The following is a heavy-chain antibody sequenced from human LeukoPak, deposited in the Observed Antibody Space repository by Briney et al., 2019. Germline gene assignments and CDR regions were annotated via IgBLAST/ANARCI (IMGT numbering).Heavy chain of an antibody. V-gene: IGHV3-72*01. J-gene: IGHJ6*02. D-gene: IGHD2-21*01. CDR1: GFAFSDHC. CDR2: IRDKGSSHTT. Sequence: GGSLRLSCAASGFAFSDHCMDWVRQAPGEGLEWVARIRDKGSSHTTEYAASVKGRFTISRDDSKNSLYLQMNSLKIQDTAVYYCARGPGRGGEMDVWGPATTVTVSS. CDR3: ARGPGRGGEMDV.